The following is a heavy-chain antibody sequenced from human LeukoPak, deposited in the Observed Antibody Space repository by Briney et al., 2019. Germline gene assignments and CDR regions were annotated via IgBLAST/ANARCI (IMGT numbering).Heavy chain of an antibody. CDR1: GFTFSSYG. V-gene: IGHV3-23*01. CDR2: IGVGGTT. Sequence: GGSLRLSCAASGFTFSSYGINWVRQAPGKGLEWVSGIGVGGTTYYVDSVKGRFTISRDTSKNTLYLQMNSLRAEDTAVYYCAKTQGYYDCWGQGTLVTVSS. CDR3: AKTQGYYDC. J-gene: IGHJ4*02. D-gene: IGHD3-22*01.